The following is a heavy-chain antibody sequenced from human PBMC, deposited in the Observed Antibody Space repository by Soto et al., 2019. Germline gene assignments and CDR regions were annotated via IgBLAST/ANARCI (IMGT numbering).Heavy chain of an antibody. D-gene: IGHD2-2*01. J-gene: IGHJ4*02. CDR1: GGSFSGYY. Sequence: SETLSLTCAVYGGSFSGYYWSWIRQPPGKGLEWIGEINHSGSTHYNPSLKSRVTISVDTSKNQFSLKLSSVTAADTAVYYCARGNPNCTGTSCYACYFDYWGQGTLVTVSS. CDR2: INHSGST. V-gene: IGHV4-34*01. CDR3: ARGNPNCTGTSCYACYFDY.